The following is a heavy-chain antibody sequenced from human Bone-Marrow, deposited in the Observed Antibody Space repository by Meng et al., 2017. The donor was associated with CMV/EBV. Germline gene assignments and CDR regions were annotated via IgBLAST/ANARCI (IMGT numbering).Heavy chain of an antibody. J-gene: IGHJ4*02. CDR3: AKDRRADSNYAHFDY. V-gene: IGHV3-23*01. CDR1: GFTFSSYA. D-gene: IGHD4-11*01. CDR2: ISGSGGTT. Sequence: GGSLRLSCAASGFTFSSYAMSWVRQAPGKGLEWVSGISGSGGTTNYADSVKGRFTIFRDNSKNTVYLEMNSLRAEDTAVYYCAKDRRADSNYAHFDYWGQGPLVTVSS.